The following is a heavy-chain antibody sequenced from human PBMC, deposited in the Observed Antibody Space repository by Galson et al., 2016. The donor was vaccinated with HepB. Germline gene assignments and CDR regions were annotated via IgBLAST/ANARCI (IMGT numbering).Heavy chain of an antibody. V-gene: IGHV3-21*01. D-gene: IGHD5-24*01. Sequence: SLRLSCAASGSTFSINSMSWVRQAPGKGLEWIAAIASSSSYIHYRDSVKGRFTISRDNAKNSLYLQMDSLRAEDTAVYYCATGGWMAASHFRGQGTLVTVSS. J-gene: IGHJ4*02. CDR1: GSTFSINS. CDR2: IASSSSYI. CDR3: ATGGWMAASHF.